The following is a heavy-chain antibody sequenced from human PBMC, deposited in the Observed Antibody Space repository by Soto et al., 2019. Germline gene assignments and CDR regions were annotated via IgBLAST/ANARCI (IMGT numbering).Heavy chain of an antibody. D-gene: IGHD3-22*01. CDR3: AREGLYDSSGYYLGY. Sequence: SETLSLTCTVSGGSISGSTYHWGWIRQPPGKGLEWVGNSHYSGSAYYNPSLKSRVTISVDTSKNQVSLKLSSVTAADTAVYYCAREGLYDSSGYYLGYWGQGTLVTVSS. CDR1: GGSISGSTYH. V-gene: IGHV4-39*07. J-gene: IGHJ4*02. CDR2: SHYSGSA.